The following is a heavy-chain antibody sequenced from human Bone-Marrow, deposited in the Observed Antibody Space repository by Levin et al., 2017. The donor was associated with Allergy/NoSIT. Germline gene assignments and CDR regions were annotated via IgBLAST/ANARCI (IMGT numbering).Heavy chain of an antibody. CDR1: GYTLTAYS. CDR2: INPNSGGT. CDR3: ARDGGRGGEFDY. J-gene: IGHJ4*02. V-gene: IGHV1-2*06. Sequence: GASVKVSCKASGYTLTAYSMHWVRQAPGQGLEWMGRINPNSGGTYFAQKFQDSVTLTRDTSISTEFMELIRLTSDDTAVYYCARDGGRGGEFDYWGQGTLVTVSS. D-gene: IGHD3-16*01.